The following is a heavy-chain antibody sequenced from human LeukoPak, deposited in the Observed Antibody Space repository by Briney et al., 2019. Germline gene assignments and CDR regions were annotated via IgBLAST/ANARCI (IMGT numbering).Heavy chain of an antibody. CDR3: ARAAYYYDSSGYDDAFDI. CDR2: ISYDGSNK. V-gene: IGHV3-30*03. CDR1: GFTFSSYG. J-gene: IGHJ3*02. Sequence: PGGSLRLSCAASGFTFSSYGMHWVRQAPGKGLEWVAVISYDGSNKYYADSVKGRFTISRDNAKNSLYLQMNSLRAEDTAVYYCARAAYYYDSSGYDDAFDIWGQGTMVTVSS. D-gene: IGHD3-22*01.